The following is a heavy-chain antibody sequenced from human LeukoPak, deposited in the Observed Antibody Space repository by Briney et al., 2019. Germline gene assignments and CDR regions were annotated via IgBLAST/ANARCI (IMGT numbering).Heavy chain of an antibody. V-gene: IGHV4-39*01. J-gene: IGHJ4*02. CDR1: GGSISSSSYY. CDR3: ARRLRSGNYGGEGY. D-gene: IGHD1-26*01. Sequence: PSETLSLTCTVSGGSISSSSYYCGWIRQPPGKGLEWIGSFYSSGSAYYNPSLKSRVTISVDTSDNQFSLKLSSVTAADTAVYYCARRLRSGNYGGEGYWGQGTLVTVSS. CDR2: FYSSGSA.